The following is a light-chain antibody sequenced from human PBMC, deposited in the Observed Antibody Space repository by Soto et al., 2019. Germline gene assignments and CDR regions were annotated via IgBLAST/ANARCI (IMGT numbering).Light chain of an antibody. CDR2: EVT. Sequence: QSVLTQPASVSGSPGQSITISCTGTSSDVGSYNLVSWYQQHPGKAPKLMIYEVTKRPSGVSDRFSGSKSGNTASLTISGLQAEDEAYYYCCSYASSSTYVFGTGTKLTVL. CDR1: SSDVGSYNL. V-gene: IGLV2-23*02. CDR3: CSYASSSTYV. J-gene: IGLJ1*01.